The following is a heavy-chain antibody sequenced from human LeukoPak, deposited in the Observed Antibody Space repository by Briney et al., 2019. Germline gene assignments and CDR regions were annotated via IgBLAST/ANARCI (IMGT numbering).Heavy chain of an antibody. CDR2: MNPNSGNT. CDR1: GYTFTSYD. V-gene: IGHV1-8*01. D-gene: IGHD1-26*01. J-gene: IGHJ6*02. CDR3: ARGRYSGWEVVGYYYYYGMDV. Sequence: GASVKVSCKASGYTFTSYDINWVRQATGQGLEWMGWMNPNSGNTGYAQKFQGRVTMTRNTSISTAYMELSSLRSEDTAVYYCARGRYSGWEVVGYYYYYGMDVWGQGTTVTVSS.